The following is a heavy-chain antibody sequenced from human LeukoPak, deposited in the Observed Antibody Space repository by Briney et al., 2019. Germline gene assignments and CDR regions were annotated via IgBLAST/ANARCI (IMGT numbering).Heavy chain of an antibody. V-gene: IGHV5-51*01. CDR3: ARLPNYYDTGGLAFDI. Sequence: GESLKISCKGSGYSFSNYWIGWVRQMPGKGLEWMGIINPGDSDTRYRPSLLGQVTISVDKSITTAHLQWSSLKASDTAMYYCARLPNYYDTGGLAFDIWGQGTLVTVSS. J-gene: IGHJ3*02. CDR1: GYSFSNYW. CDR2: INPGDSDT. D-gene: IGHD3-22*01.